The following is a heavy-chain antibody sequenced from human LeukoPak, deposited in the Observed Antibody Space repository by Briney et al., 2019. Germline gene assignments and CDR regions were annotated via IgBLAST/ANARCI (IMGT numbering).Heavy chain of an antibody. J-gene: IGHJ4*02. Sequence: KPSETLSLTCTVSGGSISSYYWSWIRQPPGKGLEWIGYIYYSGSTNYSPSLKSRVTISVDTSKNQFSLKLSSVTAADTAVYYCARVSSSWYRVLDYWGQGTLVTVSS. CDR2: IYYSGST. D-gene: IGHD6-13*01. CDR3: ARVSSSWYRVLDY. CDR1: GGSISSYY. V-gene: IGHV4-59*01.